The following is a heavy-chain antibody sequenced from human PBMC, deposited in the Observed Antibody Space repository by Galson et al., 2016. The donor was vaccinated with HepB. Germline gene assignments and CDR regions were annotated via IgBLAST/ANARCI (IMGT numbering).Heavy chain of an antibody. CDR1: GFTFSSYG. Sequence: SLRLSCAASGFTFSSYGMHWVRQAPGKGLEWVAFISYDGSSKYYADSVKGRFTISRDNSKNTVYLQMNSLRAEDTAVYYCSKWSRWELQRRFSDIWGQGTMVFVSS. CDR2: ISYDGSSK. V-gene: IGHV3-30*18. J-gene: IGHJ3*02. CDR3: SKWSRWELQRRFSDI. D-gene: IGHD1-26*01.